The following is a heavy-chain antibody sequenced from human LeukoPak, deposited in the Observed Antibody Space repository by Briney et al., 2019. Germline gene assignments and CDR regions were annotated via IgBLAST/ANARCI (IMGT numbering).Heavy chain of an antibody. CDR2: IKSKTDGGTT. CDR3: TTDMFLYSSGWYGRDY. D-gene: IGHD6-19*01. Sequence: GGSLRLSCAASGFTFSNAWMSWVRQAPGKGLEWVGRIKSKTDGGTTDYAAPVKGRFTISRDDSKNTLYLQMNSLKTEDTAVYYCTTDMFLYSSGWYGRDYWGQGTLVTVSS. CDR1: GFTFSNAW. J-gene: IGHJ4*02. V-gene: IGHV3-15*01.